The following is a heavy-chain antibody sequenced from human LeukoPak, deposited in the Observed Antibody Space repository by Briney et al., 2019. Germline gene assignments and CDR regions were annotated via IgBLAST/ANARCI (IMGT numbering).Heavy chain of an antibody. CDR3: ARENGGGSDY. CDR1: GFTLSGYV. D-gene: IGHD5-24*01. CDR2: ITSNGGTT. Sequence: QPGRSLRLSCAASGFTLSGYVMHWVRQAPGKGPESVSAITSNGGTTYYASSVKGRFTISRDNSKNTLYLQMGSLRTEDMAVYYCARENGGGSDYWGQGTLVAVSS. J-gene: IGHJ4*02. V-gene: IGHV3-64*01.